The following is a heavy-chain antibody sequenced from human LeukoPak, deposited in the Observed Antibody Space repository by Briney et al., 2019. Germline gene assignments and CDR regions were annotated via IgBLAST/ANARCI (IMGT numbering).Heavy chain of an antibody. CDR3: AREYPWFDP. CDR2: INHRGST. J-gene: IGHJ5*02. Sequence: SETLSLTCDVYGGSFSGYYWGWIRQPPGKGLEWIGEINHRGSTNYNPSLKSRVTISVDTSKNQFSLKLNSVTAADTAVYYCAREYPWFDPWGQGILVTVSS. V-gene: IGHV4-34*01. CDR1: GGSFSGYY. D-gene: IGHD2-2*02.